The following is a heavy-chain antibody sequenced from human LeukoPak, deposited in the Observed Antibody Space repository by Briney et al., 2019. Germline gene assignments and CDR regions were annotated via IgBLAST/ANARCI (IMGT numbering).Heavy chain of an antibody. CDR2: INHSGST. Sequence: SETLSLTCAVYGGSFSGYYWSWIRQPPGKGLEWIGEINHSGSTNYNPSLKSRVTISVDTSKNQFSLKLSSVTAADTAVYYCARDLIGYCSSTSCSGSWFDPWGQGTLVTVSS. V-gene: IGHV4-34*01. CDR3: ARDLIGYCSSTSCSGSWFDP. CDR1: GGSFSGYY. J-gene: IGHJ5*02. D-gene: IGHD2-2*01.